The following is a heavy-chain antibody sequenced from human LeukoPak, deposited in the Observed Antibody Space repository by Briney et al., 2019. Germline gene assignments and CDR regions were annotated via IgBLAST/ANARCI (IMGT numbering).Heavy chain of an antibody. D-gene: IGHD5-24*01. CDR1: GYSFTSSG. CDR2: ISVYNSNT. V-gene: IGHV1-18*01. CDR3: ARDGQRRDGYNYVDY. J-gene: IGHJ4*02. Sequence: ASVKVSCKASGYSFTSSGISWVRQAPGQGLEWMGWISVYNSNTKYAQRFQGRVTMTTDTSTSTAYMELRSLRSDDTAVYYCARDGQRRDGYNYVDYWGQGTLVTVSS.